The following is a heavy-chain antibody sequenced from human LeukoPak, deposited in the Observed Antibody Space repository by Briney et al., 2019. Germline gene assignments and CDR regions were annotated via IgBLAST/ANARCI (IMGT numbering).Heavy chain of an antibody. CDR2: IYHSGST. D-gene: IGHD3-22*01. J-gene: IGHJ4*02. CDR3: ARENYYDSTVY. V-gene: IGHV4-38-2*02. Sequence: SETLSLTCAVSAYSISSGYYWGWIRQPPGKGLEWIGSIYHSGSTYYNPSLKSRVTISVDTSKNQFSLKLSSVTAAGTAVYYCARENYYDSTVYWGQGTLVTVSS. CDR1: AYSISSGYY.